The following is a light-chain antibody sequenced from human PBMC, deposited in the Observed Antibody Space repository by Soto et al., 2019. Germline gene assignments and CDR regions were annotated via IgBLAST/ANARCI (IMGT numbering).Light chain of an antibody. CDR1: QSISSW. J-gene: IGKJ1*01. CDR2: DAS. V-gene: IGKV1-5*01. CDR3: QQYNSYSGT. Sequence: IQMTQSPSTLSASLRDRVNISCRASQSISSWLAWYQQKPGKAPKLLIYDASSLESGVPSRFSGSGSGTGFTLTISSLQPDDFATYYCQQYNSYSGTFGQGTEVDIK.